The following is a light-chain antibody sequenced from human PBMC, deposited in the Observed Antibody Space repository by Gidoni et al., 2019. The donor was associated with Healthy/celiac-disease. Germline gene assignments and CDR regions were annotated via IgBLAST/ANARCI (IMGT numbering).Light chain of an antibody. J-gene: IGKJ2*01. V-gene: IGKV1-5*03. CDR1: QSISSW. CDR2: KAS. CDR3: QQYNSYST. Sequence: IQMTQSPSTLSASVGDRVTITGRASQSISSWLAWYQQKPGKAPKLLIYKASSLESGVPSRFSGSGSGTEFTLTISSLQPDDFATYYCQQYNSYSTFGQGTKLEIK.